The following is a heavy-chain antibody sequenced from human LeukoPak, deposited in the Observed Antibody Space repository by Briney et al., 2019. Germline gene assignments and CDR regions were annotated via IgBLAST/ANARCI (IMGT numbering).Heavy chain of an antibody. CDR2: ISGSGGST. D-gene: IGHD5-24*01. CDR3: ARGEMATIDY. Sequence: PGGSLRLSCAASGFTFSSYAMSWVRQAPGKGLEWVSAISGSGGSTYYADSVKGRFTISRDNSKNTLYLQMSSLRSEDTAVYYCARGEMATIDYWGQGTLVTVSS. CDR1: GFTFSSYA. J-gene: IGHJ4*02. V-gene: IGHV3-23*01.